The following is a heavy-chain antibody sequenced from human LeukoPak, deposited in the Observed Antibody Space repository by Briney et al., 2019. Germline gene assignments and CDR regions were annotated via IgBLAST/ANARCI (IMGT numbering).Heavy chain of an antibody. Sequence: GGSLRLSXAASGFTFSSYAMSWVRRAPGKGLEWVSAISGSGGSTYYADSVKGRFTISRDNSKNTLYLQMNSLRAEDTAVYYCAKGWSTYYYYYMDVWGKGTTVTVSS. CDR1: GFTFSSYA. D-gene: IGHD5/OR15-5a*01. CDR2: ISGSGGST. J-gene: IGHJ6*03. CDR3: AKGWSTYYYYYMDV. V-gene: IGHV3-23*01.